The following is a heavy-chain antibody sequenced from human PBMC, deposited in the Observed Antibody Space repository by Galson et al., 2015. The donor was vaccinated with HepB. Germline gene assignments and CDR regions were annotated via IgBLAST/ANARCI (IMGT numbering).Heavy chain of an antibody. V-gene: IGHV3-7*01. D-gene: IGHD2-2*02. CDR3: ARGPDIVVVPAAIRWGSMYNWFDP. J-gene: IGHJ5*02. CDR2: IKQDGSEK. Sequence: SLRLSCAASGFTFSSYWMSWVRQAPGKGLEWVANIKQDGSEKYYVDSVKGRFTISRDNAKNSLYLQMNSLRAEDTAVYYCARGPDIVVVPAAIRWGSMYNWFDPWGQGTLVTVSS. CDR1: GFTFSSYW.